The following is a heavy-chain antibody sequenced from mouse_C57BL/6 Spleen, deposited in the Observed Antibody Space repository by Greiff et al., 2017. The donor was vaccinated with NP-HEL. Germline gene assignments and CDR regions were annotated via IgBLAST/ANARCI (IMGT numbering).Heavy chain of an antibody. CDR1: GYTFTSYW. CDR2: IHPNSGST. D-gene: IGHD4-1*01. V-gene: IGHV1-64*01. J-gene: IGHJ2*01. CDR3: ARWLGRGNY. Sequence: QVHVKQSGAELVKPGASVKLSCKASGYTFTSYWMHWVKQRPGQGLEWIGMIHPNSGSTNYNEKFKSKATLTVDKSSSTAYMQLSSLTSEDSAVYYCARWLGRGNYWGQGTTLTVSS.